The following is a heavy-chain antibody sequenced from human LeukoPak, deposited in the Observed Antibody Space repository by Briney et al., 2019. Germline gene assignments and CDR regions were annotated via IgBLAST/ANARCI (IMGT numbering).Heavy chain of an antibody. CDR3: ARGGGFYHYMDV. CDR1: GGSFRGYY. V-gene: IGHV4-34*01. J-gene: IGHJ6*03. CDR2: INHSGNT. D-gene: IGHD1-26*01. Sequence: PWDTLSLTCAVYGGSFRGYYWSWIRQPPGKGLEWIGEINHSGNTNYNPSLKSRVTILVDTSKNQFSLKLSSVTAADTAVYYCARGGGFYHYMDVWDKRTTVTVSS.